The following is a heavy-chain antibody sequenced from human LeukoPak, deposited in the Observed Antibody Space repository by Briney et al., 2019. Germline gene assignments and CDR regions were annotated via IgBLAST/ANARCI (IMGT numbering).Heavy chain of an antibody. D-gene: IGHD2-8*01. V-gene: IGHV3-33*01. CDR2: IWYDGSNE. Sequence: GGSLRLSCAASGFTFSSYGMHWVRQAPGKGLEWVAVIWYDGSNEYYADSVRGRFTISRDNSKNTLYLQMNSLRAEDTAVYYCARDFRSMVYFFDYWGQGTPVTVSS. CDR1: GFTFSSYG. J-gene: IGHJ4*02. CDR3: ARDFRSMVYFFDY.